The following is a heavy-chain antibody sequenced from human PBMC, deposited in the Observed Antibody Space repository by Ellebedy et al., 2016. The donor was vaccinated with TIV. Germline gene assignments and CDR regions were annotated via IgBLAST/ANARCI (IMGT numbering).Heavy chain of an antibody. J-gene: IGHJ5*02. CDR2: IDSGGKT. D-gene: IGHD3-10*01. V-gene: IGHV3-66*01. CDR1: RFTVSSNF. Sequence: GESLKISCEGFRFTVSSNFMTWVRQAPGQGLEWVSGIDSGGKTFYADSVKGRFTISRDNSKKTVFLQMNSLRPEDTAVYYCAAWLRFGDLVPFDPWGQGTLVTGSS. CDR3: AAWLRFGDLVPFDP.